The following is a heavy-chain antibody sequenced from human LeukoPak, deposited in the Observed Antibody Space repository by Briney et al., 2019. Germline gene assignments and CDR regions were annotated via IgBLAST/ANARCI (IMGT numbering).Heavy chain of an antibody. CDR3: ASLTNYDSSGYPL. Sequence: PSETLSPTCTVSGGSISSSSYYWGWIRQPPGKGLEWIGSIYYSGSTYYNPSLKSRVTISVDTSKNQFSLKLSSVTAADTAVYYCASLTNYDSSGYPLWGQGTLVTVSS. J-gene: IGHJ4*02. D-gene: IGHD3-22*01. CDR1: GGSISSSSYY. CDR2: IYYSGST. V-gene: IGHV4-39*01.